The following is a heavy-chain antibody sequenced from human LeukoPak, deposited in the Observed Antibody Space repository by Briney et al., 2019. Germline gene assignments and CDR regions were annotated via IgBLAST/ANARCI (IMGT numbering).Heavy chain of an antibody. Sequence: ASVKVSCKTSGYTFTSYAMHWVRQAPGQRLEWMGWINGGNGNTKYSQKFQGRVTITRDISASTAYMELSSLRSEDTAVNYCARDSRRAGPFDYWGQGTLVTVSS. J-gene: IGHJ4*02. CDR1: GYTFTSYA. D-gene: IGHD6-19*01. CDR2: INGGNGNT. V-gene: IGHV1-3*01. CDR3: ARDSRRAGPFDY.